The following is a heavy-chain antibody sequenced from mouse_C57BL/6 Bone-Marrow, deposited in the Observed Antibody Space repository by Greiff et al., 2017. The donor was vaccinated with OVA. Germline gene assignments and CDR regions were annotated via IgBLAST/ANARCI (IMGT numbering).Heavy chain of an antibody. CDR3: GSGAGDY. CDR2: IHPADSDT. CDR1: GYTFTSYW. J-gene: IGHJ2*01. V-gene: IGHV1-74*01. Sequence: QVQLQQPGAELVKPGASVKVSCKASGYTFTSYWMHWVKQRPGQGLEWIGRIHPADSDTNYNQKFKGKATLTVDISSSTDYMQLSSLTSEDSAVYDCGSGAGDYWGQGTTLTVSS.